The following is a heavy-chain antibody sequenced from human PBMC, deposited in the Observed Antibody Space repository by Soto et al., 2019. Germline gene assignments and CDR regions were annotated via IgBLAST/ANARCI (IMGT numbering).Heavy chain of an antibody. V-gene: IGHV1-2*04. Sequence: WASVKVSCKASGYTFTGYYMHWVRQAPGQGLEWMGWINPNSGGTNYAQKFQGWVTMTRDTSISTAYMELSRLRSDDTAVYYCARDLGIAAAGLDYWGQGTLVTVYS. J-gene: IGHJ4*02. CDR3: ARDLGIAAAGLDY. CDR1: GYTFTGYY. D-gene: IGHD6-13*01. CDR2: INPNSGGT.